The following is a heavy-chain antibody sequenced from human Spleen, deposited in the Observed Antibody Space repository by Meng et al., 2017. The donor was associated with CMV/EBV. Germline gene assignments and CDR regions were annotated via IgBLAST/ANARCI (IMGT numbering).Heavy chain of an antibody. J-gene: IGHJ5*02. CDR2: IYRNDDR. CDR1: GFSRSSNGEG. D-gene: IGHD2/OR15-2a*01. V-gene: IGHV2-5*01. Sequence: SGFSRSSNGEGVGWIRQAPGKALEGLALIYRNDDRHYSTSLKTRLTIIRDTSKNKVVLTVANMDPVDTATYYCAHTKVIPATAWFDPWGRGTLVTVSS. CDR3: AHTKVIPATAWFDP.